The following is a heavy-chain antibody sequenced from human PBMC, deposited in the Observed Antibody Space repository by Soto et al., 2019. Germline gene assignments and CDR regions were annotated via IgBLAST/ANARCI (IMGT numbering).Heavy chain of an antibody. Sequence: QVQVVQSGAEVKKPGSSVKISCKASGRIFSSFPTSWVRQVPGQGLVWMGGVISASGSVTYAPKFQGRVTMTVVNSAGIGYMELTSLTSEDTASYYCARVGSRDAYNYVLDQWGPGTMVTVSS. CDR3: ARVGSRDAYNYVLDQ. D-gene: IGHD5-18*01. CDR2: VISASGSV. CDR1: GRIFSSFP. V-gene: IGHV1-69*06. J-gene: IGHJ1*01.